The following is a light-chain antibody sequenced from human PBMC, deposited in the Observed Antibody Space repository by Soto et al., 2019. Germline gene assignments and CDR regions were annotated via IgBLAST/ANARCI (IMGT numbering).Light chain of an antibody. V-gene: IGLV1-40*01. CDR1: SSNIGAGYD. CDR3: QSCDNRQSGSQV. J-gene: IGLJ2*01. CDR2: GNS. Sequence: QSVLTQPPSVSGAPGQRVTISCTGTSSNIGAGYDVHWYQQLPGTAPKLLIYGNSNRPSGVPDRFSGSKSGTSASLAITGLQADDEADYYCQSCDNRQSGSQVFGGGTKLTVL.